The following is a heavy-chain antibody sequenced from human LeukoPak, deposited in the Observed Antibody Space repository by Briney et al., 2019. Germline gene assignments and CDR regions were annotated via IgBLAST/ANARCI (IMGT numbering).Heavy chain of an antibody. CDR1: GGTFSSYT. J-gene: IGHJ5*02. CDR3: ARVRTEGATHAGGWFDP. CDR2: IIPILGIA. D-gene: IGHD1-26*01. V-gene: IGHV1-69*02. Sequence: SVKVSCKASGGTFSSYTISWVRQAPGQGLEWMGRIIPILGIANYAQKFQGRVTITADKSTSTAYMELSSLRSADTAVYYCARVRTEGATHAGGWFDPWGQGTLVTVSS.